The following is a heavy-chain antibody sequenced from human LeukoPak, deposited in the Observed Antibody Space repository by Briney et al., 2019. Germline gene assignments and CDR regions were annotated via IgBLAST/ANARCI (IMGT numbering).Heavy chain of an antibody. CDR1: GYTFSNYG. CDR2: ISAYNGNT. Sequence: ASVKVSCKASGYTFSNYGISWVRQAPGQGLEWMGWISAYNGNTNYAPKLQGRVTMTTDTSTSAAYMELRSLRSDDTAVYYCARDQVDTGTMRWFDPWGQGTLVTVSS. V-gene: IGHV1-18*01. J-gene: IGHJ5*02. CDR3: ARDQVDTGTMRWFDP. D-gene: IGHD1-7*01.